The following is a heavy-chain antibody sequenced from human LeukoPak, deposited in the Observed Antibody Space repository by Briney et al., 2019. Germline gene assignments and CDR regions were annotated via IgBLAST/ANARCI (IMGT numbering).Heavy chain of an antibody. Sequence: PSETLSLTCTVSGGSISSRSYYWGWIRQPPGKGLEWIGSIYYSGSTYYNPSLKSRVTISVDTSKNQFSLKLSSVTAADTAVYYCARDRGSYSNNWFDPWGQGTLVTVSS. CDR1: GGSISSRSYY. CDR2: IYYSGST. CDR3: ARDRGSYSNNWFDP. J-gene: IGHJ5*02. V-gene: IGHV4-39*07. D-gene: IGHD1-26*01.